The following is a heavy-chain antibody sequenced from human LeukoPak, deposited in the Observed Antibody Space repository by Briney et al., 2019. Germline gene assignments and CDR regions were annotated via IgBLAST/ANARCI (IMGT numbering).Heavy chain of an antibody. D-gene: IGHD2/OR15-2a*01. V-gene: IGHV4-59*01. CDR1: GGSISSYY. Sequence: SETLSLTCTVSGGSISSYYWSWIRQPPGKGLEWIGYIYYSGSTNYNPSLKSRVTISVDTSKNQFSLKLSSVTAADTAVYYCARGVVTTFYDYYYYMDVWGKGTTVTISS. J-gene: IGHJ6*03. CDR3: ARGVVTTFYDYYYYMDV. CDR2: IYYSGST.